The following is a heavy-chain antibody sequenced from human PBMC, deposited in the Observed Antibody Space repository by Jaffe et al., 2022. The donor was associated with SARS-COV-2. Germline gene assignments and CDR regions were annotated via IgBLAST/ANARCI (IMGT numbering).Heavy chain of an antibody. D-gene: IGHD3-3*01. CDR2: IKQDGSEK. Sequence: EVQLVESGGGLVQPGGSLRLSCAASGFTFSSYWMSWVRQAPGKGLEWVANIKQDGSEKYYVDSVKGRFTISRDNAKNSLYLQMNSLRAEDTAVYYCARGGGTIFGVGLPGFDPWGQGTLVTVSS. J-gene: IGHJ5*02. V-gene: IGHV3-7*03. CDR1: GFTFSSYW. CDR3: ARGGGTIFGVGLPGFDP.